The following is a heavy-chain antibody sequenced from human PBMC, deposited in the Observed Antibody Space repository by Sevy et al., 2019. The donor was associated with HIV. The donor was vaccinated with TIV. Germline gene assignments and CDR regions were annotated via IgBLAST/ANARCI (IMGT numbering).Heavy chain of an antibody. D-gene: IGHD3-10*01. CDR1: GFTFSSYG. V-gene: IGHV3-33*01. Sequence: GGSLRLSCAASGFTFSSYGMHWVRQAPGKGLEWVAVIWYDGSNKYYADSVKGRFTISRDNSKNTLYLQMNSLRAEDMAVYYCAGEGTSKAVRVRGHYYYYYGMDVWGQGTTVTVSS. CDR2: IWYDGSNK. J-gene: IGHJ6*02. CDR3: AGEGTSKAVRVRGHYYYYYGMDV.